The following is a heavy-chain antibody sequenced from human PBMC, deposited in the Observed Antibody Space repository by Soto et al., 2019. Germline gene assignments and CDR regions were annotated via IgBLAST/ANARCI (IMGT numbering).Heavy chain of an antibody. CDR3: ARVGVGATESDLTY. CDR1: GGSFSGYY. V-gene: IGHV4-34*01. J-gene: IGHJ4*02. D-gene: IGHD1-26*01. Sequence: QVQLQQWGAGLLKPSETLSLTCAVYGGSFSGYYWSWIRQPPGKGLEWIGEINHSGSTNYNPSLKSRVTISVDTSKNQFSLKLGSVTAADTAVYYCARVGVGATESDLTYWGQGTLVTVSS. CDR2: INHSGST.